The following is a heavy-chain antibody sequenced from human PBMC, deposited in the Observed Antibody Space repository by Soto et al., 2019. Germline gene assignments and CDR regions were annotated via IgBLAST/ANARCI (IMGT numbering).Heavy chain of an antibody. D-gene: IGHD2-2*01. CDR2: LNHIETT. CDR1: GGAFSGYY. Sequence: SETLSLTCAVDGGAFSGYYWSWIRQTPGKGLDVFGKLNHIETTTSTPPLKIRFPISVDPSKNPFSLKLSSVTAADTAVYYCARAPTCSSTSCYFSCFAPWGQGTLVTVSS. J-gene: IGHJ5*02. CDR3: ARAPTCSSTSCYFSCFAP. V-gene: IGHV4-34*01.